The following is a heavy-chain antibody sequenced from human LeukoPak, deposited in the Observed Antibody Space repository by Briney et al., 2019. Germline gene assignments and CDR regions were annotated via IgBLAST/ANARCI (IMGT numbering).Heavy chain of an antibody. D-gene: IGHD4-17*01. J-gene: IGHJ4*02. V-gene: IGHV3-23*01. CDR1: GFTFNSYA. Sequence: GGSLRLSCAASGFTFNSYAMSWVRQAPGKGLEWVSSISASGGSTYYADSVKGRFTISRDNSKNMLYLQMNSLRAEDTAVYYCAKDRLSNGDPAGFWGQGILVTVSS. CDR2: ISASGGST. CDR3: AKDRLSNGDPAGF.